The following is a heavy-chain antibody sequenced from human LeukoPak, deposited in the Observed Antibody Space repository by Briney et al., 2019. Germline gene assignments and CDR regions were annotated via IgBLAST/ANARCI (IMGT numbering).Heavy chain of an antibody. D-gene: IGHD1-26*01. CDR3: ARDLGRRTYYYYYMDV. CDR2: IYTSGST. CDR1: GGSISSGSYY. V-gene: IGHV4-61*09. J-gene: IGHJ6*03. Sequence: SQTLSLTCTVSGGSISSGSYYWSWIRQPAGKGLEWIGHIYTSGSTNYNPSLKSRVTISVDTSKNQFSLKLSSVTAADTAVYYCARDLGRRTYYYYYMDVWGKGTTVTVSS.